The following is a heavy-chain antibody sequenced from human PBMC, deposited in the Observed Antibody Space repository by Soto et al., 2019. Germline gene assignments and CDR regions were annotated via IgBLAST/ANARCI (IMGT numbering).Heavy chain of an antibody. D-gene: IGHD6-6*01. Sequence: QVQLVQSGAEVKEPGASVRVSCKASGYTFTGYYIHWVRQAPGQGLEWMGWINPNSGDAKYAQKFQGRVTITRDTSKAYMELSTLRSDDTAVYYCARSLSTIGARPDYWGQGPLVTVSS. J-gene: IGHJ4*02. CDR3: ARSLSTIGARPDY. V-gene: IGHV1-2*02. CDR2: INPNSGDA. CDR1: GYTFTGYY.